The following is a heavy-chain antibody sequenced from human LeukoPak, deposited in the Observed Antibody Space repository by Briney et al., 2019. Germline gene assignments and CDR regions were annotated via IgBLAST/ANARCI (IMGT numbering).Heavy chain of an antibody. V-gene: IGHV1-2*02. CDR3: ARQGGSARYFDY. J-gene: IGHJ4*02. Sequence: GASVKVSCKASGYTFTGYYMHWVRQAPGQGLERMGWINPHSGGTNYAQKFQGRVAMTRDTSISAAYMDLSRLRSDDTAVYYCARQGGSARYFDYWGQGTLVTVSS. CDR1: GYTFTGYY. D-gene: IGHD2-15*01. CDR2: INPHSGGT.